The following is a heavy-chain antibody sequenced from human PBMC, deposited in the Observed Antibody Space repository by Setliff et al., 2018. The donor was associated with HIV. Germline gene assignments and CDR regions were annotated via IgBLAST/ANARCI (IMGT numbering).Heavy chain of an antibody. J-gene: IGHJ6*02. CDR2: MYYSGNT. Sequence: SETLSLTCTVSGVSISNYYWSWIRQPPGKGLEWIGYMYYSGNTNYNPSLKSRVTISVDTSKSQFSLKLNSVTAADTAVYYCARHNVITYGGPLFDYYYYGMDVWGHGTTVTVSS. CDR1: GVSISNYY. CDR3: ARHNVITYGGPLFDYYYYGMDV. D-gene: IGHD3-16*01. V-gene: IGHV4-59*01.